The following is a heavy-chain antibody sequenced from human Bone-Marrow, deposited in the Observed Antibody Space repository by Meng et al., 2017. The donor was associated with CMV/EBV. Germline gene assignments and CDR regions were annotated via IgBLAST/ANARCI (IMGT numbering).Heavy chain of an antibody. J-gene: IGHJ4*02. CDR2: ISYDGSNK. V-gene: IGHV3-30-3*01. Sequence: GESLKISCAASGFTFSSYAMHWVRQAPGKGLEWVAVISYDGSNKYYADSVKGRFTISRDNSKNTLYLQMNSLRAEDTAVYYCARLDPGTIHYWGQGTLVTVSS. D-gene: IGHD1-1*01. CDR1: GFTFSSYA. CDR3: ARLDPGTIHY.